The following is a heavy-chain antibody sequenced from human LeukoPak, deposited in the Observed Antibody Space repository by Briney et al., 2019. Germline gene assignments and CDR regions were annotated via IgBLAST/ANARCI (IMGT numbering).Heavy chain of an antibody. CDR2: FDPEDGET. CDR1: GYTLTELS. J-gene: IGHJ4*02. CDR3: ARAPDWSLGDYPAH. Sequence: ASVKVSCKVFGYTLTELSMHWVRQAPGKGLEWMGGFDPEDGETIYAQKFQGRVTITRDTSASSAYMELSSLRSEDTAVYYCARAPDWSLGDYPAHWGQGTLVTVSS. D-gene: IGHD4-17*01. V-gene: IGHV1-24*01.